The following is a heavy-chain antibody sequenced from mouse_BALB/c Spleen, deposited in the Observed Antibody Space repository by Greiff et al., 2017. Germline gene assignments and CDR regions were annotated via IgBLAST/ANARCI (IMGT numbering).Heavy chain of an antibody. V-gene: IGHV3-2*02. D-gene: IGHD4-1*01. Sequence: EVMLVESGPGLVKPSQSLSLTCTVTGYSITSDYAWNWIRQFPGNKLEWMGYISYSGSTSYNPSLKSRISITRDTSKNQFFLQLNSVTTEDTATYYCARWKAWDEAWFAYWGQGTLVTVSA. J-gene: IGHJ3*01. CDR1: GYSITSDYA. CDR2: ISYSGST. CDR3: ARWKAWDEAWFAY.